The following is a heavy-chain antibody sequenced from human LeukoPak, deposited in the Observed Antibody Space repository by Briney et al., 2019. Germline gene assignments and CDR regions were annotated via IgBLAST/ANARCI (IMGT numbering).Heavy chain of an antibody. Sequence: SETLSLTCTVSGGSISSSSYYWGWIRQPPGKGLEWIGSIYYSGSTYYNPSLKSRVTISVDTSKKQFSLKLRYVTAADTAVYYCATELVYGSGSLPYYYMDVWGKGTTVTVSS. CDR1: GGSISSSSYY. D-gene: IGHD3-10*01. V-gene: IGHV4-39*02. CDR3: ATELVYGSGSLPYYYMDV. J-gene: IGHJ6*03. CDR2: IYYSGST.